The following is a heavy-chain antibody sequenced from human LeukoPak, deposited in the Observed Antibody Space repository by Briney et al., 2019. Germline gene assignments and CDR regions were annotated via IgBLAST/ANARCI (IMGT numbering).Heavy chain of an antibody. J-gene: IGHJ4*02. CDR3: AKDPYYAIWGSVCDY. Sequence: GGSLRLSCAASGFTFSSYAMSGVSQAPGKGREGVSAISGSGGSTYYADSVKGRLTISRDNSKNTLYLQMNSLRAEDTAVYYCAKDPYYAIWGSVCDYWGQGTLVTVSS. CDR2: ISGSGGST. V-gene: IGHV3-23*01. D-gene: IGHD3-9*01. CDR1: GFTFSSYA.